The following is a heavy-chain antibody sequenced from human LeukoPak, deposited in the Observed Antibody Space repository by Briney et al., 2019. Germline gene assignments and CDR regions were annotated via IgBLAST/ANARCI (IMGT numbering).Heavy chain of an antibody. D-gene: IGHD3-10*01. CDR2: INPNSGGT. CDR3: ARVYGSGSYYAFDI. J-gene: IGHJ3*02. V-gene: IGHV1-2*02. Sequence: ASVKVSCKASGYSFTDYYMQWVRQAPGQGLEWMGWINPNSGGTKYAQKFQGRVTMTRDTSISTAYMELSRLRSDVTAVYYCARVYGSGSYYAFDIRGQGTMVTVSS. CDR1: GYSFTDYY.